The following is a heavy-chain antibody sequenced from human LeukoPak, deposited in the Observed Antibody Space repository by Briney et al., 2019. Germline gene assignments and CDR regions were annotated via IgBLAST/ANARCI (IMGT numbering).Heavy chain of an antibody. CDR3: ARGPPSTSYYYYMDV. CDR1: GFTFTTYG. V-gene: IGHV1-18*01. J-gene: IGHJ6*03. CDR2: ISAYNGNT. D-gene: IGHD2/OR15-2a*01. Sequence: ASVKVSCKASGFTFTTYGITWVRQAPGQGLEWMGWISAYNGNTNYAQKLQGRVTMTTDTSTSTAYMELRSLRSDDTAVYYCARGPPSTSYYYYMDVWGKGTTVTVSS.